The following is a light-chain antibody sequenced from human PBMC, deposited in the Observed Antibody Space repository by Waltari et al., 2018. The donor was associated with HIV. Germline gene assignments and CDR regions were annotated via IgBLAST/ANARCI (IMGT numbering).Light chain of an antibody. CDR3: QQYYTTPLT. CDR2: WAS. V-gene: IGKV4-1*01. J-gene: IGKJ3*01. CDR1: QSVLYSSDNKNY. Sequence: DIVMTQSPDSLPVSLGERATINCKSSQSVLYSSDNKNYLAWYQQKPGQPPKLLIYWASTRESGVPDRFSGSGSGTDFTLTISSLQAEDVAVYYCQQYYTTPLTFGPGTKVDI.